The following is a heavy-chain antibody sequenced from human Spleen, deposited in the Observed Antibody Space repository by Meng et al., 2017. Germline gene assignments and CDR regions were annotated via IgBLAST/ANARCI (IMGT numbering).Heavy chain of an antibody. V-gene: IGHV4-39*07. Sequence: QVQLQESGPGLVKPSETLSLPCTVSGGSISSSSYYWGWIRQPPGKGLEWIGTIYYSGSTYYNPSLKSRVTISVDTSKNKFSLKLSSVTAADTAVYYCASRLDSNGYYEEAWGQGTLVTVSS. CDR1: GGSISSSSYY. CDR3: ASRLDSNGYYEEA. CDR2: IYYSGST. J-gene: IGHJ5*02. D-gene: IGHD3-22*01.